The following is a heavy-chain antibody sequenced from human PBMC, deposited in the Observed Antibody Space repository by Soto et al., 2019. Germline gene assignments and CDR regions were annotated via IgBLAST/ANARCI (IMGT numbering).Heavy chain of an antibody. D-gene: IGHD2-15*01. J-gene: IGHJ4*02. Sequence: ASVKVSCKASGYTFTSYDINWVRQATGQGLEWMGWMNPNSGNTGYAQKFQGRVTMTRNTSLRTAYMELSSLRSEDTAVDYCARNQVGKIRRYCSGGSCYGLFDYWGQGTLVTVSS. CDR2: MNPNSGNT. CDR3: ARNQVGKIRRYCSGGSCYGLFDY. CDR1: GYTFTSYD. V-gene: IGHV1-8*01.